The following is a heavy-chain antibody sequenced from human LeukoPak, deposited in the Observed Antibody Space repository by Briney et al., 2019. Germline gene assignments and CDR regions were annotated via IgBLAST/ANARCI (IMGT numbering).Heavy chain of an antibody. CDR2: IDYSGST. CDR3: ARLNGGN. D-gene: IGHD4-23*01. V-gene: IGHV4-59*08. CDR1: GGSISSYY. J-gene: IGHJ4*02. Sequence: SETLSLTCTVSGGSISSYYWSWIRQPPGRGLEWIGYIDYSGSTAYNPSLNGRVAVSLDTSKNQFSLKLRSVTAADTAVYYCARLNGGNWGPGILVTVSS.